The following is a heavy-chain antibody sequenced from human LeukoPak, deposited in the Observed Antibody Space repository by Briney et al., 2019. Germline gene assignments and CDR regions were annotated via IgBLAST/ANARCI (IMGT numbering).Heavy chain of an antibody. D-gene: IGHD6-13*01. V-gene: IGHV4-59*01. CDR3: ARSRYGSSWYFDY. Sequence: SETLSLTCTISGGSISSYYWSWIRQPPGKGLEWIGYIYYSGSANYNPSLKSRVTISVDTSKNQFSLKLTSVTAADTAVYYCARSRYGSSWYFDYWGQGTLVIVSS. CDR1: GGSISSYY. J-gene: IGHJ4*02. CDR2: IYYSGSA.